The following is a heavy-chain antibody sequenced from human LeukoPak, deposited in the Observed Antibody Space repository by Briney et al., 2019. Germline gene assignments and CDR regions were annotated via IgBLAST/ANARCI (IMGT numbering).Heavy chain of an antibody. V-gene: IGHV3-64*01. CDR1: GFTFSTYA. CDR2: ISSNGGST. CDR3: ARAPYSGSRVPLLNWYFDL. D-gene: IGHD6-13*01. J-gene: IGHJ2*01. Sequence: TVGSLRLSCAASGFTFSTYAMHWVRQAPGKGLEYVSAISSNGGSTYYVNSVKGRFTVSRDNSKNTLYLQMGCLRAEDMAVYYCARAPYSGSRVPLLNWYFDLWGRGTLVTVSS.